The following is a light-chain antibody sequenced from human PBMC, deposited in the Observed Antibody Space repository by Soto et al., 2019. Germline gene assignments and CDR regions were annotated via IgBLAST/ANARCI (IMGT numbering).Light chain of an antibody. Sequence: QSVLTQPASVSGSPGHSITISGTGTSSDVGGYIYVSWYQQHPAKAPKLMIYEVSNRPSGVSNRFSGSKSGNTASLTISGLQAEDEADYYCSSYSRSSFYVFGTGTKVTVL. V-gene: IGLV2-14*01. CDR3: SSYSRSSFYV. J-gene: IGLJ1*01. CDR2: EVS. CDR1: SSDVGGYIY.